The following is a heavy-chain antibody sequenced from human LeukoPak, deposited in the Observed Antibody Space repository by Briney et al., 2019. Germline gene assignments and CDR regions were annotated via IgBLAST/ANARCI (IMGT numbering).Heavy chain of an antibody. CDR2: ISGRGGST. CDR3: AKSNGVDRNGYNSDYFDY. J-gene: IGHJ4*02. CDR1: GFTFSSYG. V-gene: IGHV3-23*01. D-gene: IGHD5-24*01. Sequence: GGSLRPSCAASGFTFSSYGMSWVRQAPGKGLEWVSTISGRGGSTYYADSVKGRFTISRDNFKNTLYLQMNSLRAEDTAVYYCAKSNGVDRNGYNSDYFDYWGQGTLVTVSS.